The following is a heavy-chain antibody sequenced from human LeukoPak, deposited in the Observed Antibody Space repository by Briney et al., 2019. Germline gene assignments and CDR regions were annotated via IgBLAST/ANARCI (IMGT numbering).Heavy chain of an antibody. J-gene: IGHJ4*02. CDR1: GYTFSDYN. Sequence: QAGRPLRLSCAASGYTFSDYNTHWVRKAPGKGLDWVALMSPDGNKKYYADSVKGRFNIYRDNSKNTVDLQLNSLRAEDTAVYYCARDLIVRYTFDYCGRGTLVTVSS. D-gene: IGHD2-21*01. CDR3: ARDLIVRYTFDY. V-gene: IGHV3-30-3*01. CDR2: MSPDGNKK.